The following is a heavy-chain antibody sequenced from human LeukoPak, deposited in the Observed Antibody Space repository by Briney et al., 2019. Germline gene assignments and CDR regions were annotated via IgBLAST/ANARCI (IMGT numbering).Heavy chain of an antibody. CDR2: IRSKANSYAT. V-gene: IGHV3-73*01. D-gene: IGHD3-10*01. CDR1: GFTFSGSA. Sequence: GGSLRLSCAASGFTFSGSAMHWVRQASGKGLEWVGRIRSKANSYATAYAASVKGRFTISRDDSKNTAYLQMNSLKTEDTAVYYCAKSRGPTGYMDVWGKGTTVTVSS. CDR3: AKSRGPTGYMDV. J-gene: IGHJ6*03.